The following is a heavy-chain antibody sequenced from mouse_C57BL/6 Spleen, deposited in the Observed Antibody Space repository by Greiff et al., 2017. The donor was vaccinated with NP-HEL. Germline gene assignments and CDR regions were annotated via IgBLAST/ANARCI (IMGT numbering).Heavy chain of an antibody. CDR3: AKGAPNWNFDY. CDR1: GYTFTDYN. V-gene: IGHV1-18*01. J-gene: IGHJ2*01. Sequence: VQLQQSGPELVKPGASVKIPCKASGYTFTDYNMDWVKQSHGKSLEWIGDINPNNGGTIYNQKFKGKATLTVDKSSSTAYMELRSLTSEDTAVYYCAKGAPNWNFDYGGQGTTLTVSS. D-gene: IGHD4-1*01. CDR2: INPNNGGT.